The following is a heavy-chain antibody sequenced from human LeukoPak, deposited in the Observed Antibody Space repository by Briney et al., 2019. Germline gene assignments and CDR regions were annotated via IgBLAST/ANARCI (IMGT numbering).Heavy chain of an antibody. J-gene: IGHJ4*02. D-gene: IGHD1-14*01. CDR1: GGSISSGDYY. Sequence: PSETLSLTCTVSGGSISSGDYYWSWIRQPPGKGLEWIGYIYYSGSTNYNPSLKGRVTISLDTSKNQFSLKLTSVTAADTAVYYCARPSGGTPFKRFDYWGEGTLVTVSS. V-gene: IGHV4-30-4*08. CDR3: ARPSGGTPFKRFDY. CDR2: IYYSGST.